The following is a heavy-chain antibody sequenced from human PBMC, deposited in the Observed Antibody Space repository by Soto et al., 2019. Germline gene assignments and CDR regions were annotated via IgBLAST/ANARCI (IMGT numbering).Heavy chain of an antibody. CDR3: ARDQAVVVVAATYYYYGMDV. CDR2: IYYSGST. V-gene: IGHV4-59*06. D-gene: IGHD2-15*01. Sequence: SETLSLTCTVSGSSISSYYWSWIRQHPGKGLEWIGYIYYSGSTYYNPSLKSRLTISVDTSKNQFSLKLCSVTAADTAVYYCARDQAVVVVAATYYYYGMDVWGQGTTVTVSS. CDR1: GSSISSYY. J-gene: IGHJ6*02.